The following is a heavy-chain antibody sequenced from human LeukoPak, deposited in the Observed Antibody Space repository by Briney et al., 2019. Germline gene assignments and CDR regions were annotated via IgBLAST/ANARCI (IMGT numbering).Heavy chain of an antibody. V-gene: IGHV1-8*01. J-gene: IGHJ5*02. CDR1: GYTFRSYD. D-gene: IGHD3-22*01. CDR2: MNPNSGNT. Sequence: ASVKVSCKASGYTFRSYDINWVRQATGQGLEWMGWMNPNSGNTGYAQKFQGRVTMTRNTSISTAYMELSSLTSEDTAVYYCARTYYYGSGPNPNWFDPWGQGTQVTVSS. CDR3: ARTYYYGSGPNPNWFDP.